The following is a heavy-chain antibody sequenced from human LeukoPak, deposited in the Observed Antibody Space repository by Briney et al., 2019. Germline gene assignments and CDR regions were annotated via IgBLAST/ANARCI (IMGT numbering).Heavy chain of an antibody. D-gene: IGHD2-21*02. CDR2: INPSGGT. CDR1: GYIFTDYF. CDR3: ARPSYCATDCYYYFDY. Sequence: GASMKVSCKASGYIFTDYFIHWVRQAPGQGLEWMGWINPSGGTNYAQNFQGRVTMTRDTSISTAYMGLSSLRSDDTAVYYCARPSYCATDCYYYFDYWGQGTLVTVSS. V-gene: IGHV1-2*02. J-gene: IGHJ4*02.